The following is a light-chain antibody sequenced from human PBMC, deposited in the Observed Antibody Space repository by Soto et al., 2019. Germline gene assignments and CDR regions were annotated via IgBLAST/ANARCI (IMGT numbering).Light chain of an antibody. Sequence: DIHVTQSTSTLSASVGDRVNITCRASQSISSWLAWYQQKPGKAPKLLIYDASSLESGVPSRFSGSGSGTEFTLTISSLQPDDFATYYCQQYNSYSYTFGQGTKVDIK. J-gene: IGKJ2*01. CDR2: DAS. CDR3: QQYNSYSYT. CDR1: QSISSW. V-gene: IGKV1-5*01.